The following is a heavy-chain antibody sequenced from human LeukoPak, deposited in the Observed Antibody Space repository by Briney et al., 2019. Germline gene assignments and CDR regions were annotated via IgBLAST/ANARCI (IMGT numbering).Heavy chain of an antibody. Sequence: GGSLRLSCAASGFTLSNYWMTWVRQSPGKGLEWVAIINPDGSGKYYVDSVKGRFTISRDNAKNSLYLQMSSLRAEDTAVYYCARGGHRQKEYWGQGTLVTVSS. CDR1: GFTLSNYW. CDR2: INPDGSGK. V-gene: IGHV3-7*01. J-gene: IGHJ4*02. CDR3: ARGGHRQKEY.